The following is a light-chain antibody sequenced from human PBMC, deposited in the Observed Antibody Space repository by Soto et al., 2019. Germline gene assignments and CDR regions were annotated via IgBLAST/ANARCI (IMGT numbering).Light chain of an antibody. CDR3: QQYNNWWT. Sequence: EVVMTQSPATLSVSPGERATLSCRASQSVSNNLAWFQQKPGQAPRLLIYHASTRATGIPARFSGSGSGTEFTLIISSLQSEDLAVYYCQQYNNWWTFGQGTKVDIK. J-gene: IGKJ1*01. CDR2: HAS. V-gene: IGKV3-15*01. CDR1: QSVSNN.